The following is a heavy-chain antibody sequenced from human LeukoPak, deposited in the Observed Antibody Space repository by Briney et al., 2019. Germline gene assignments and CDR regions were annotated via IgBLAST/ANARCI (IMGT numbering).Heavy chain of an antibody. CDR2: IKQDGSEK. CDR3: ATSGYSYGSDFDY. Sequence: GGSLRLSCAASGFTFSSYWMSWVRQAPGKGLEWVANIKQDGSEKYYGDSVKGRFTISRDNAKNSLYLQMNSLRAEDTAVYYCATSGYSYGSDFDYWGQGTLVTVSS. D-gene: IGHD5-18*01. CDR1: GFTFSSYW. J-gene: IGHJ4*02. V-gene: IGHV3-7*01.